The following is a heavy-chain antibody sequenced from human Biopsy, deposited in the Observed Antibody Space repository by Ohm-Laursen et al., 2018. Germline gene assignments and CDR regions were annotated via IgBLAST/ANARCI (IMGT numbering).Heavy chain of an antibody. D-gene: IGHD2-8*01. CDR3: ARDPLNGHKHFDY. Sequence: SVKVSCKASSYTFTDCNIHWMRQAPGQGLEWLGYINCKTGAANYAQKFQGTVTMTRDTSISTAYLALGSLRSADTAIYYCARDPLNGHKHFDYWGQGSLVTVSS. CDR1: SYTFTDCN. J-gene: IGHJ4*02. V-gene: IGHV1-2*02. CDR2: INCKTGAA.